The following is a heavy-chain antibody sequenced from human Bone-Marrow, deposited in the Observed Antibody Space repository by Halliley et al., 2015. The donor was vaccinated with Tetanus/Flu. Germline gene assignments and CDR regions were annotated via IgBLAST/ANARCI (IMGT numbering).Heavy chain of an antibody. V-gene: IGHV3-23*01. J-gene: IGHJ4*02. Sequence: VPTPGAHGRRNYYPDPVKGRFPISRDNSQNPLFLQMNSLGAEDTAVYYCVKVEEEVVTPFDYWGQGTLVTVSS. CDR2: PGAHGRRN. D-gene: IGHD3-22*01. CDR3: VKVEEEVVTPFDY.